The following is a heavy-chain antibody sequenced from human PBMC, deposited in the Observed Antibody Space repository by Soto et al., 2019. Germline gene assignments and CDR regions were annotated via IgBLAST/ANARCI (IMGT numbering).Heavy chain of an antibody. CDR1: GGTFSSHS. J-gene: IGHJ6*02. Sequence: ASVKVSCKSSGGTFSSHSINWVRQAPGQGLEWMGGIIPIFGPANFAKKFQGRVTITADESTTTAYRELSSLTSEDTAVYYCATGSFTSTGGRIGYHYNAMDVWGQGTTVTSP. V-gene: IGHV1-69*13. CDR3: ATGSFTSTGGRIGYHYNAMDV. CDR2: IIPIFGPA. D-gene: IGHD1-1*01.